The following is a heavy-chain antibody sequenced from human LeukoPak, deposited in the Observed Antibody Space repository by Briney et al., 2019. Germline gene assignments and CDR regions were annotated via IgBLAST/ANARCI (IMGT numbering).Heavy chain of an antibody. D-gene: IGHD3-3*01. CDR2: IKSKTDGGTT. J-gene: IGHJ4*02. CDR3: AKDRWGGYSRGSYFDY. Sequence: KPGGSLRLSCAASGFTFSNAWMSWVRQAPGKGLEWVGRIKSKTDGGTTDYAAPVKGRFTISRDDSKNTLYLQMNSLRAEDTAVYYCAKDRWGGYSRGSYFDYWGQGTLVTVSS. CDR1: GFTFSNAW. V-gene: IGHV3-15*01.